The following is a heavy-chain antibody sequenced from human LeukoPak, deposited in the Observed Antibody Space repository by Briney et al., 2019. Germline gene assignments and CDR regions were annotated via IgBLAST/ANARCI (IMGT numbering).Heavy chain of an antibody. J-gene: IGHJ3*02. CDR3: ARDNSRYVWGSQGFIRGFDI. CDR1: GYTFTGYY. D-gene: IGHD3-16*01. V-gene: IGHV1-2*02. Sequence: ASVKVSCKASGYTFTGYYMHWVRQAPGQGLEWMGWINPNSGGTDYAQKFQGSVTMTRDTSISTAYMELSRLRYDDTAVYYCARDNSRYVWGSQGFIRGFDIWGQGTMVTVSS. CDR2: INPNSGGT.